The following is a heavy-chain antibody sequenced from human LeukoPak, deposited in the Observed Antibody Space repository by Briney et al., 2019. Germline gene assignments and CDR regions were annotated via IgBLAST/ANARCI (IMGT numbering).Heavy chain of an antibody. J-gene: IGHJ3*02. V-gene: IGHV4-39*01. D-gene: IGHD3-9*01. CDR1: GGSISSTNHY. CDR2: ISYSGSS. Sequence: SETLSLTCSVSGGSISSTNHYWGWIRQSPGKGLEWVGSISYSGSSYYNESLKSRVTISIDSPKNQLFLKLSSVTASDRGVYFCIAILPDDAFDIWGQGTTVTVSS. CDR3: IAILPDDAFDI.